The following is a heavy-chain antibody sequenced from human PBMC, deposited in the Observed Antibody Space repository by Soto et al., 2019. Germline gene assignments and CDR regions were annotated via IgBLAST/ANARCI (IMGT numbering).Heavy chain of an antibody. CDR2: ISYDGSDK. CDR1: GFTFSYYG. V-gene: IGHV3-30*18. D-gene: IGHD2-2*01. CDR3: AKTYLVPAVPYYDGMDV. J-gene: IGHJ6*02. Sequence: QVQLVESGGGVVQPGRSLRLSCAASGFTFSYYGMHWVRQAPGKGLEWVAVISYDGSDKYYADSVKGRFTISRDNTKSTLYLQMNSLRAEDTAVYYCAKTYLVPAVPYYDGMDVWGQGTTVTVSS.